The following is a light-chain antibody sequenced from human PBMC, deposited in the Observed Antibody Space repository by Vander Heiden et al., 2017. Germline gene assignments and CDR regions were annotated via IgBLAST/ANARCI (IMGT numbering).Light chain of an antibody. J-gene: IGLJ1*01. V-gene: IGLV2-14*03. CDR3: SSYTTSSTQV. CDR2: DVT. CDR1: SSDVGNDNY. Sequence: QSALTQPAYVSGSPGQSITISCAGTSSDVGNDNYVSWYQQPPGKAPKLVIYDVTNRPSGVSNRFSGAKSGNTASLTIPGLQPEDEADYYCSSYTTSSTQVFGTGTKVTVL.